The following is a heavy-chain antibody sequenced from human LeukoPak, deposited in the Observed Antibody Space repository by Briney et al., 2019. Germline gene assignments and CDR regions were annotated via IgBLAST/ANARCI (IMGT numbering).Heavy chain of an antibody. Sequence: GGSLRLSCVTSGFTFSNHAMHWVRQGPGKGLEWVAVISDDGSSKFYADSVKGRFTIFRDNSKNTLFLQINSLRAEDTAVYYCASQGNNDPYHWGQGTLVTVSS. V-gene: IGHV3-30*04. J-gene: IGHJ5*02. CDR3: ASQGNNDPYH. CDR1: GFTFSNHA. D-gene: IGHD1-1*01. CDR2: ISDDGSSK.